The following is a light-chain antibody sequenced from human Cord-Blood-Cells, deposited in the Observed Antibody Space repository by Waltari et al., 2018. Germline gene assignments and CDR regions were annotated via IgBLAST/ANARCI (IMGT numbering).Light chain of an antibody. J-gene: IGKJ2*01. V-gene: IGKV2-28*01. CDR2: LGS. CDR3: MQALQTPYT. Sequence: DIVMTQSPLSLPVTPGEPASLPCRSSQSLLHSNGYNYLDWYLQKPGPSPQLLIYLGSNRASGVPDRFSGSGSGTDFTLKISRVEAEDVGVYYCMQALQTPYTFGQGTKLEIK. CDR1: QSLLHSNGYNY.